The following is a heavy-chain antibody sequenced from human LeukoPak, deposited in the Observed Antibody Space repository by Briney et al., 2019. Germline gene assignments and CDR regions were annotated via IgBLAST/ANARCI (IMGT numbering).Heavy chain of an antibody. CDR1: GFTFDDYT. D-gene: IGHD3-22*01. Sequence: GGSLRLSCAASGFTFDDYTMHWVRQAPGKGLEWVSLITWGGDNTYYADSVKGRFTISRDNSNNSLYLQMNSLRTEDTALYYCAKDYDSSGAFDYWGQGTLVTVSS. J-gene: IGHJ4*02. CDR3: AKDYDSSGAFDY. V-gene: IGHV3-43*01. CDR2: ITWGGDNT.